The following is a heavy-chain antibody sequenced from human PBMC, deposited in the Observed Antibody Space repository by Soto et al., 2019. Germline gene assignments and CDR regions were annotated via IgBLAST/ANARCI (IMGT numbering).Heavy chain of an antibody. Sequence: ASVKVSCKASGYTFINYDISWVRQATGQGLEWMGWMNPGSGKTGYANKFQGRVTMTRDASTSTAHLELSSLTSEDAAVYYCARMASFGTLNWFDPWGQGTLVTVSS. CDR2: MNPGSGKT. V-gene: IGHV1-8*02. J-gene: IGHJ5*02. CDR3: ARMASFGTLNWFDP. CDR1: GYTFINYD. D-gene: IGHD3-16*01.